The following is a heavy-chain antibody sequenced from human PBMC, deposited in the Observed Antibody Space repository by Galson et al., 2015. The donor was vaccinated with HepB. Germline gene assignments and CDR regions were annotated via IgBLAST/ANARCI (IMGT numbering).Heavy chain of an antibody. CDR2: ITSSSNYI. CDR1: GFSLTIYT. D-gene: IGHD1-26*01. J-gene: IGHJ4*02. Sequence: SLRLSCAGSGFSLTIYTMNWVRQAPGKGLESVSSITSSSNYIYYADSVKGRFTISRDNARNSLFLHMNSLRAEDTAVYYCAVVGRRGVHFNYWGQGTLVTVSS. V-gene: IGHV3-21*01. CDR3: AVVGRRGVHFNY.